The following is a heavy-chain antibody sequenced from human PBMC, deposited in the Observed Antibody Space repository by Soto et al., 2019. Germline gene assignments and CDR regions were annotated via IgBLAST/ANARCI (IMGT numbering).Heavy chain of an antibody. CDR1: GFSLSTGGVG. J-gene: IGHJ4*02. V-gene: IGHV2-5*05. D-gene: IGHD2-21*01. Sequence: SGPTLVNPTQTLTLTCTFSGFSLSTGGVGVAWIRQPPGKALEWLAVIYWDDDKRYGPSLKNRLTVTKDTSKNQVVLTMTNLAPVDTATYYCAHTPFFGDKLDFWGQGTLVTVSS. CDR2: IYWDDDK. CDR3: AHTPFFGDKLDF.